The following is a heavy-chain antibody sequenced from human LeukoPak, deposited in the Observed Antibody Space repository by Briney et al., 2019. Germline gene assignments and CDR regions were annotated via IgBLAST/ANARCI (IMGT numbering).Heavy chain of an antibody. CDR1: GGSISSYY. J-gene: IGHJ5*02. Sequence: TSETLSLTCTVSGGSISSYYWSWIRQPPGKGLEWIGYIYYSGSTNYNPSLKSRVTISVDTSKNQFSLKLSSVTAADTAVYYCARDLPAHQDRSSWYGWFDPWGQGTLVTVSS. CDR2: IYYSGST. CDR3: ARDLPAHQDRSSWYGWFDP. D-gene: IGHD6-13*01. V-gene: IGHV4-59*01.